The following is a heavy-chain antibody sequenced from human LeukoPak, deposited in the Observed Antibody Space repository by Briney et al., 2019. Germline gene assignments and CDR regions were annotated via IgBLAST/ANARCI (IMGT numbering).Heavy chain of an antibody. Sequence: SETLPLTCTVSGGSISSYYWSWIRQPPGKGLEWIGYIYYSGSTNYNPSLKSRVTISVDTSKNQFSLKLSSVTAADTAVYYCASVRGFLFDYWGQGTLVTVSS. J-gene: IGHJ4*02. CDR1: GGSISSYY. CDR2: IYYSGST. V-gene: IGHV4-59*08. D-gene: IGHD3-10*02. CDR3: ASVRGFLFDY.